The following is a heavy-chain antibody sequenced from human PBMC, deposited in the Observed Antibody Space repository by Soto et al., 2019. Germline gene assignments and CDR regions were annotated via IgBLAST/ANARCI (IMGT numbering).Heavy chain of an antibody. J-gene: IGHJ4*02. CDR2: INHSGST. D-gene: IGHD3-16*02. V-gene: IGHV4-34*01. CDR3: ARVGGYVGKYRFDY. Sequence: QVQLQQWGAGLLKPSETLSLTCAVYGGSFSGYYWSWIRQPPGKGLEWIGEINHSGSTNYNPSLKSRVTXXVXTHXNQFSLKLSSVTAADTAVYYCARVGGYVGKYRFDYWGQGTLVTVSS. CDR1: GGSFSGYY.